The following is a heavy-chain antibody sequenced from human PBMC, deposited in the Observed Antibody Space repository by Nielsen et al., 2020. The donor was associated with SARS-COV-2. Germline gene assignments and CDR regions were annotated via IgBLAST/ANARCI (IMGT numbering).Heavy chain of an antibody. J-gene: IGHJ3*01. CDR3: ARDWSRAFDV. CDR2: VDSDETIT. V-gene: IGHV3-74*01. Sequence: GESLKISCAASGFTFSSYGMHWVRQVPGEGLVWVSRVDSDETITTYADSVKGRFTISRDNAKNSMSLQMNSLRVEDTAVYYCARDWSRAFDVWGQGTMVTVSS. CDR1: GFTFSSYG.